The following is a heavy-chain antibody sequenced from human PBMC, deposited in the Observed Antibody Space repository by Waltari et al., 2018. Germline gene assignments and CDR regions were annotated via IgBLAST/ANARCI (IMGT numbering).Heavy chain of an antibody. CDR1: GFTFSSYW. J-gene: IGHJ4*02. Sequence: EVQLVESGGGLVQPGGSLRLSCAASGFTFSSYWMRWVRQAPGKGLEWVANIKQDGSEKYCVDSVKGRVTISRDNAKNSLYLQMNSLSAEDTAVYYCAREQQLVRVLDYWGQGTLVTVSS. CDR3: AREQQLVRVLDY. CDR2: IKQDGSEK. D-gene: IGHD6-13*01. V-gene: IGHV3-7*01.